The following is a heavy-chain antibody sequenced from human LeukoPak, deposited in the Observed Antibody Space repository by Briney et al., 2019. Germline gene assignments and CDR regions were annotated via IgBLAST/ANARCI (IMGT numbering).Heavy chain of an antibody. J-gene: IGHJ5*02. Sequence: ASVKVSCKASGYTFTSYAMNWVRQAPGQGLEWMGWINTNTGNPTYAQGFTGRFVFSLDTSVSTAYLQISSLKAEDTAVYYCARVARVRWHGGNRDFWFDPWGQGTLVTVSS. D-gene: IGHD3-16*01. CDR2: INTNTGNP. CDR3: ARVARVRWHGGNRDFWFDP. V-gene: IGHV7-4-1*02. CDR1: GYTFTSYA.